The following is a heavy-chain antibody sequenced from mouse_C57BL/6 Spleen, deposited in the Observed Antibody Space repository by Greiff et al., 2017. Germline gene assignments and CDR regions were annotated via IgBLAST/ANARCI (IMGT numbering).Heavy chain of an antibody. V-gene: IGHV1-82*01. D-gene: IGHD3-3*01. CDR3: ARWGWGFDY. Sequence: QVQLKESGPELVKPGASVKISCKASGSAFGSSWMNWVKQRPGKGLGWIGRIYPGDGDTNYNGKFKGKATLTADKSSSTAYMQLSSLTSEDSAVYFCARWGWGFDYWGQGTTLTVSS. CDR1: GSAFGSSW. J-gene: IGHJ2*01. CDR2: IYPGDGDT.